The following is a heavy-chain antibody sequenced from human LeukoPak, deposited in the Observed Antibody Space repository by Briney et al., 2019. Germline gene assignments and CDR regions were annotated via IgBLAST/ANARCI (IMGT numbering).Heavy chain of an antibody. Sequence: SETLSLTCTVSGGSISSYYWSWIRQPAGKGLEWIGRIYTSGSTNYNASLKSRVSMSVDTSKNQFSLKLSSVTAEDTAIYYCAKDTAVQFLEPAFWGQGTLVTVSS. V-gene: IGHV4-4*07. D-gene: IGHD3-3*01. CDR3: AKDTAVQFLEPAF. CDR1: GGSISSYY. CDR2: IYTSGST. J-gene: IGHJ4*02.